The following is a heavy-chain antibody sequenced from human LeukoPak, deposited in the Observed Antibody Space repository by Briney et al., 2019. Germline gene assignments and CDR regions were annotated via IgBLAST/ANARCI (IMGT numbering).Heavy chain of an antibody. CDR1: GFTLSSYS. Sequence: PGGSLRLSCAASGFTLSSYSMNWVRQAPGKGLEWVSYISSSSSTIYYADPVKGRFTISKDNAKNSLYLQMNSLRAEDTAVYYCARDRYSSTDWGQGTLVTVSS. CDR3: ARDRYSSTD. V-gene: IGHV3-48*04. J-gene: IGHJ4*01. CDR2: ISSSSSTI. D-gene: IGHD6-13*01.